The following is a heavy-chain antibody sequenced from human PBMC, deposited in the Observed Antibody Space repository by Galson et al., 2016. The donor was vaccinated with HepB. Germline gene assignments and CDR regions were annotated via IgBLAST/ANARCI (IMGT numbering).Heavy chain of an antibody. J-gene: IGHJ4*02. D-gene: IGHD1-26*01. CDR1: GFTFSNHA. V-gene: IGHV3-30*04. CDR2: ISLVGTNE. CDR3: ARDVPVGTTVGAPDFDD. Sequence: SLRLSCAASGFTFSNHAMHWVRQAAGKGLEWVASISLVGTNEKYADSVKGRFTISRDNSKNTLYLQMNSLRPEDTSLYYCARDVPVGTTVGAPDFDDWGQGTLVTVSS.